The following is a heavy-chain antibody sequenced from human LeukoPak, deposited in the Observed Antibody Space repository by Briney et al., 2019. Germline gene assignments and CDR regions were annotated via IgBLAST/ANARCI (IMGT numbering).Heavy chain of an antibody. CDR3: ARDGAAGRGDAFDI. V-gene: IGHV3-30*03. Sequence: PGGSLRLSCAASGFTFSSYGMHWVRQAPGQGLEWVAVISYDGSNKYYADSVKGRFTISRDNSKNTLYLQMNSLRAEDTAVYYCARDGAAGRGDAFDIWGQGTMVTVSS. CDR1: GFTFSSYG. D-gene: IGHD6-13*01. CDR2: ISYDGSNK. J-gene: IGHJ3*02.